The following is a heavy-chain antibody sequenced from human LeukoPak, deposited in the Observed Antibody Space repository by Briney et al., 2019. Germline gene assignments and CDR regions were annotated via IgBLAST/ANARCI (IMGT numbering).Heavy chain of an antibody. CDR2: INQSGST. Sequence: KPSETLSLTCAVYGGSFSGHYWRWIRQPPGKGLEWIGEINQSGSTNYNPSLKSRVTISVETSKNQFSLNLSSVTAADTAVYYCARVGTKSSGWPPDYWGQGTLVTVSS. J-gene: IGHJ4*02. D-gene: IGHD6-19*01. CDR3: ARVGTKSSGWPPDY. V-gene: IGHV4-34*01. CDR1: GGSFSGHY.